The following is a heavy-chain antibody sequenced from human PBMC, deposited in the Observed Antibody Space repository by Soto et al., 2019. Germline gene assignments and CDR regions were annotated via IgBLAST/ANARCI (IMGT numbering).Heavy chain of an antibody. V-gene: IGHV3-30-3*01. CDR3: ARDTLQGTIGKEGYGMDV. D-gene: IGHD3-3*01. CDR2: ISYDGSNK. CDR1: GFTFSSYA. J-gene: IGHJ6*02. Sequence: SLRLSCAASGFTFSSYAMHWVRQAPGKGLEWVAVISYDGSNKYYADSVKGRFTISRDNSKNTLYLQMNSLRAEDTAVYYCARDTLQGTIGKEGYGMDVWGQGTTVTVSS.